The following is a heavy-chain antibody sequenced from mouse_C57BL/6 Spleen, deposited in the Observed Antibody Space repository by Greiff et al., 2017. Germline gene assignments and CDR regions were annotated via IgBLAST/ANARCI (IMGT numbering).Heavy chain of an antibody. V-gene: IGHV5-2*01. CDR3: ARNEGTGYAMDY. D-gene: IGHD3-3*01. CDR2: INSDGGST. CDR1: EYAFPSHD. J-gene: IGHJ4*01. Sequence: EVHLVESGGGLVQPGESLTLSCESNEYAFPSHDMSWVRQTPAKRLEFVAAINSDGGSTYYPDTMERRFIISRDNTKKTLYLQLSSLRSEDTALYYCARNEGTGYAMDYWGQGTSVTVSS.